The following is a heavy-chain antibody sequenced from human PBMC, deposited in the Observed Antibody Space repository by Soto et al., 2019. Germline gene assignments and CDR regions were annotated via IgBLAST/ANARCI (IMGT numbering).Heavy chain of an antibody. Sequence: QVQLVQSGAEVKKPGSSVKVSCKASGGTFSSYAISWVRQAPGQGLEWMGGIIPIFGTANYAQKFQGRVTMTADDSTSTAYRELTSLRSEDTAVYYCAREGDSNYDWLAERMDVWGQGTTVTVSS. CDR1: GGTFSSYA. V-gene: IGHV1-69*12. J-gene: IGHJ6*02. CDR3: AREGDSNYDWLAERMDV. D-gene: IGHD4-4*01. CDR2: IIPIFGTA.